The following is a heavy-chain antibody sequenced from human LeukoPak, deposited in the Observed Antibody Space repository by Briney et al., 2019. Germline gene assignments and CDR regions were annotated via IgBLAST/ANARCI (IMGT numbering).Heavy chain of an antibody. J-gene: IGHJ5*02. CDR1: GYTFTGYY. V-gene: IGHV1-2*02. CDR3: ARAMVRGVNLSRPTGWFDP. CDR2: INPNSGGT. D-gene: IGHD3-10*01. Sequence: ASVKVSCKASGYTFTGYYMHWVRQAPGQGLEWMGWINPNSGGTNYAQKFQGRVTMTRDTSISTAYMELSRLRSDDTAVYYCARAMVRGVNLSRPTGWFDPWGQGTLVTVSS.